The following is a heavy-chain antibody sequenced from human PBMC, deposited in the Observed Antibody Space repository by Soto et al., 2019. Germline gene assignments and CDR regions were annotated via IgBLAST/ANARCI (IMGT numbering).Heavy chain of an antibody. CDR1: GFTFSSYA. D-gene: IGHD2-15*01. Sequence: PGGSLRLSCAASGFTFSSYAMSWVRQAPGKGLEWVSAISGSGGSTYYADSVKGRFTISRDNSKNTLYLQMNSLRDEDTAVYYCARDGASRYGMDVWGQGTTVTVSS. J-gene: IGHJ6*02. CDR3: ARDGASRYGMDV. V-gene: IGHV3-23*01. CDR2: ISGSGGST.